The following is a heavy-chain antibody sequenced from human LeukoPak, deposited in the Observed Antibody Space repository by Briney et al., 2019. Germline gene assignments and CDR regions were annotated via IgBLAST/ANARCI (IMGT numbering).Heavy chain of an antibody. CDR2: ISGSGGST. D-gene: IGHD3-22*01. Sequence: SGGSLRLSCAASGFTFSSYAMRGVRQAPGKGLEWVSAISGSGGSTYYADSVKGRFTISRDNSKNTLYLQMNSLRAEDTAVYYCAKGHYDSSGYYYYYWGQGTLVTVSS. CDR3: AKGHYDSSGYYYYY. CDR1: GFTFSSYA. V-gene: IGHV3-23*01. J-gene: IGHJ4*02.